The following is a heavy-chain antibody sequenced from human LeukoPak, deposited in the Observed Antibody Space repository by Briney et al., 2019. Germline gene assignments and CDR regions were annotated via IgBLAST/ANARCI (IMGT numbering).Heavy chain of an antibody. J-gene: IGHJ4*02. CDR3: ARGAYYDILTGYYLPDYFDY. CDR1: GGSISSGTYY. Sequence: PSQTLSLTCTVSGGSISSGTYYWNWIRQPAGKGLEWIGRIYTSGSTNYNPSLKSRVTISVDTSKNQFSLKLSSVTAADTAVYYCARGAYYDILTGYYLPDYFDYWGQGTLVTVS. CDR2: IYTSGST. V-gene: IGHV4-61*02. D-gene: IGHD3-9*01.